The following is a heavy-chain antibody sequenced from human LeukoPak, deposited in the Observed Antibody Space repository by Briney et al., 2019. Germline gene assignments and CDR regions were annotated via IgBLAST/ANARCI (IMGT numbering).Heavy chain of an antibody. V-gene: IGHV3-53*01. J-gene: IGHJ4*02. D-gene: IGHD3-10*01. CDR3: AKVGDYYGSGKYSNFDY. Sequence: GGSLRLSCAASGFTVTSNYVSWVRQAPGKGLEWVSVIYRGGSTYYADSVKGRFTISRDNSKNTLYLQMSSLRAEDTAVYYCAKVGDYYGSGKYSNFDYWGQGTLVTVSS. CDR1: GFTVTSNY. CDR2: IYRGGST.